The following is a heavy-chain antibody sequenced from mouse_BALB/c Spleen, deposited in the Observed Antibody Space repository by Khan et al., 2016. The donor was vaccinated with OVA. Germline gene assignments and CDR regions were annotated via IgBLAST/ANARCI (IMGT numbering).Heavy chain of an antibody. J-gene: IGHJ2*01. CDR2: IYPGNSDT. V-gene: IGHV1-5*01. CDR3: TRNGFGNYESCDY. Sequence: VRLQQSGTVLARPGASVKMSCKGSGYTFTNYWMHWVKQRPGQGLEWIGVIYPGNSDTNYNQKFKGKAKLTADTSNSPAFMELNSLTNEDSAVYYCTRNGFGNYESCDYYGQGTTLTVSS. CDR1: GYTFTNYW. D-gene: IGHD2-1*01.